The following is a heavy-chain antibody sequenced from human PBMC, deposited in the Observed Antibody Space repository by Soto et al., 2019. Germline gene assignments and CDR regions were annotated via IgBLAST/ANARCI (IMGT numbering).Heavy chain of an antibody. D-gene: IGHD2-2*01. Sequence: ASVKVSCKASGYTFTGYYMHWVRQAPGQGLEWMGWINPNSGGTNYAQKFQGRVAMTRDTSISTAYMELSRLRSDDTAVYYCASAYDEYQLPDYYYYYGMDVWGQGTTVTAP. CDR2: INPNSGGT. V-gene: IGHV1-2*02. CDR1: GYTFTGYY. CDR3: ASAYDEYQLPDYYYYYGMDV. J-gene: IGHJ6*02.